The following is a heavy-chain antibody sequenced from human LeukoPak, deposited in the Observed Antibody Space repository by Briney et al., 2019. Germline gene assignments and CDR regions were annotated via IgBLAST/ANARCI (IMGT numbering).Heavy chain of an antibody. V-gene: IGHV4-61*09. J-gene: IGHJ5*02. Sequence: SETLSLTCSVSGDSINTGSYYWSWLRKPAGKGLEWIGHIYFTGDTNYNPSLKSRVSISVDTSKNRFSLKLTSVSAADTATYYCAREDRSGWHDNDNWFDPWGQGTLVIVSS. D-gene: IGHD6-19*01. CDR3: AREDRSGWHDNDNWFDP. CDR1: GDSINTGSYY. CDR2: IYFTGDT.